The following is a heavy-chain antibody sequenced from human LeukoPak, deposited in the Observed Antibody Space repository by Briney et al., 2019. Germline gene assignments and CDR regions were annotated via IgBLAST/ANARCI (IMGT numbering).Heavy chain of an antibody. CDR2: IYHSGST. J-gene: IGHJ1*01. CDR3: VTLAEHYDYVWGSYRYWGSEYFQH. V-gene: IGHV4-4*02. Sequence: PSETLSLTCAVSGGSISSSNWWSWVRQPPGKGLEWIGEIYHSGSTNYNPSLKSRVTISVDKSKNQFSLKLSSVTAADTAVYYCVTLAEHYDYVWGSYRYWGSEYFQHWGQGTLVTVSS. CDR1: GGSISSSNW. D-gene: IGHD3-16*02.